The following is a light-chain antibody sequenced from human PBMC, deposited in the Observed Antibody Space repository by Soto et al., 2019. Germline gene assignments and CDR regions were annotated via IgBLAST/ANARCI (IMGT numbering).Light chain of an antibody. Sequence: SLLTEPASVSWSPAQSITISGTATSSDVGSFNYVSLYQHHPGKAPKLMIYEVTSRPSGVSNRFSGSKSGNTASLTISGLQAEDEADYYCVSYATSTTLYVFGSGTKVTV. CDR3: VSYATSTTLYV. V-gene: IGLV2-14*01. CDR1: SSDVGSFNY. J-gene: IGLJ1*01. CDR2: EVT.